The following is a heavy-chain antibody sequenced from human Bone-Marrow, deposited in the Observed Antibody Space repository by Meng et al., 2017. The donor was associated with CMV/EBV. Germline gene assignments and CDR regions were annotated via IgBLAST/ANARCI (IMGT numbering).Heavy chain of an antibody. D-gene: IGHD3-10*01. CDR2: IYSGGST. CDR1: GFTVSSNY. Sequence: EVQLVESGGGFVQPGGSLRLSCSAAGFTVSSNYMSWVRPAPGKGLEWVSVIYSGGSTYYADSVKGRFTISRDNSKNTLYLQMNSLRAEDTAVYYCARITMVRGVSFDYWGQGTLVTVSS. J-gene: IGHJ4*02. V-gene: IGHV3-66*01. CDR3: ARITMVRGVSFDY.